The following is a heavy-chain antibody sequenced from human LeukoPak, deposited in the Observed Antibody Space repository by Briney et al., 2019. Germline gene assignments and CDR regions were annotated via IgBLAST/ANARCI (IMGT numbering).Heavy chain of an antibody. CDR3: AKSAAVVYGMDV. J-gene: IGHJ6*02. V-gene: IGHV3-48*01. CDR2: ISGSGTTK. D-gene: IGHD6-19*01. Sequence: GGSLRLSCAASGFTFSSHSIYWVRQAPGKGLEWVSYISGSGTTKYYGDSVRGRFTISRDNSKNTLYLQMNSLTVEDTAVYYCAKSAAVVYGMDVWGQGTTVTVSS. CDR1: GFTFSSHS.